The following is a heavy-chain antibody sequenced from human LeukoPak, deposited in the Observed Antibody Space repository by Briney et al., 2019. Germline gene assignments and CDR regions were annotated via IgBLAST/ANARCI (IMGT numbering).Heavy chain of an antibody. CDR1: GFTFSSYS. J-gene: IGHJ4*02. CDR3: AREGIVVVSAADNYFDY. D-gene: IGHD2-2*01. Sequence: PGGSLRLSCAASGFTFSSYSMNRVRQAPGKGLEWVSSISRSSSYIYYADSVKGRFTISRDNAKNSLYLQMNSLRAEDTAVYYCAREGIVVVSAADNYFDYWGQGTLVTVSS. V-gene: IGHV3-21*01. CDR2: ISRSSSYI.